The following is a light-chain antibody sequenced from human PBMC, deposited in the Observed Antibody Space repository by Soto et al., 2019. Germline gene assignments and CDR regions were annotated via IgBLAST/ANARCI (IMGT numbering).Light chain of an antibody. CDR1: QSVSSNY. CDR2: DTS. V-gene: IGKV3-20*01. CDR3: HQYGSSPLT. J-gene: IGKJ2*01. Sequence: EIVLTQSPGTLSLSPGEGATLSCRASQSVSSNYLAWFQQKPGQAPRLLIHDTSSRATGIPDRFSGSGSGTAFTLSISRLEPQDFALYYCHQYGSSPLTFGQGTKLEIK.